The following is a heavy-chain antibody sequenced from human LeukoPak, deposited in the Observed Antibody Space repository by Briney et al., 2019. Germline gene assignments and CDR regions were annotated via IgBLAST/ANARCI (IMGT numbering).Heavy chain of an antibody. J-gene: IGHJ4*02. V-gene: IGHV4-59*08. CDR2: IYYSGST. CDR1: GGSISSYY. Sequence: SETLSLTCTVSGGSISSYYWSWIRPPPGKGLEWIGYIYYSGSTNYNPSLKSRVTISVDTSKNQFSLKLSSVTAADTAVYYCARHLWFGEEYFDYWGQGTLVTVSS. D-gene: IGHD3-10*01. CDR3: ARHLWFGEEYFDY.